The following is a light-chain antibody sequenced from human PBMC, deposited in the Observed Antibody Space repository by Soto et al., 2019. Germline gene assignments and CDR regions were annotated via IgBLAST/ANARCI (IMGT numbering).Light chain of an antibody. CDR1: SGHSNYA. V-gene: IGLV4-69*02. CDR2: INSDGSH. J-gene: IGLJ7*01. Sequence: QLVLTQSPSASASLGASVKLTCTLSSGHSNYAIAWHQQKPEKGPRYLMKINSDGSHSKGDGIPDRFSGSSSGTERYLTISSLQSEDEADYYCQTWSTGPAAFGRGTQLTVL. CDR3: QTWSTGPAA.